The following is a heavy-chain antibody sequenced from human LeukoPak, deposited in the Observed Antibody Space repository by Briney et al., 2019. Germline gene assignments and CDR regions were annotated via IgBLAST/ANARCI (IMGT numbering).Heavy chain of an antibody. D-gene: IGHD3-9*01. Sequence: GGSLRLSRAASGFTFSRYAMSWVRQAPGKGLEWVSAISGSVGSTYYADSVKGRFTISRDNSKNTPYLQMNSLRAEDTAVYYCANILSGYPDYWGQGTLVTVSS. J-gene: IGHJ4*02. V-gene: IGHV3-23*01. CDR2: ISGSVGST. CDR3: ANILSGYPDY. CDR1: GFTFSRYA.